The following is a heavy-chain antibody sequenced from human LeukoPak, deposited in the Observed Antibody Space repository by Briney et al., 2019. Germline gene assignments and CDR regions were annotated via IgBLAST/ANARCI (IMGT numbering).Heavy chain of an antibody. CDR2: ISSSSSTI. CDR1: GFTFSSYS. V-gene: IGHV3-48*01. CDR3: ARDLGFGVVHYYFDY. D-gene: IGHD3-3*01. Sequence: PGGSLRLSCAASGFTFSSYSMNWVRQAPGKGLEWVSYISSSSSTIYYADSVKGRFTISRDNAKNSLYLQMNSLRAEDTAVYYCARDLGFGVVHYYFDYWGQGTLVTVSS. J-gene: IGHJ4*02.